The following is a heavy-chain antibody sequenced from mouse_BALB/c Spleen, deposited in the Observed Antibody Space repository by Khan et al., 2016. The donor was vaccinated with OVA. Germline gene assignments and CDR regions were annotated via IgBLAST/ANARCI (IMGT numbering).Heavy chain of an antibody. D-gene: IGHD1-1*01. CDR3: ARDYGSSFWFAY. CDR1: GYTFTNYI. V-gene: IGHV1S136*01. J-gene: IGHJ3*01. Sequence: VQLQQPGPERVKLGASVEISCKASGYTFTNYIIHWVKQKPGQGLEWIGYINPYNDGNKYNEKFKGKATLTSDKSSRTAYMELSGLTSEDCAVYYCARDYGSSFWFAYGGRGTLVTVSA. CDR2: INPYNDGN.